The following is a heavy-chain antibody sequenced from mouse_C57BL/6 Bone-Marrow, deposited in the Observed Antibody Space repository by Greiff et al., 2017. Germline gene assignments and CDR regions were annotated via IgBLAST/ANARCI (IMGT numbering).Heavy chain of an antibody. CDR1: GFNIKDDY. Sequence: EVQLQQSGAELVRPGASVKLSCTASGFNIKDDYMHWVKQRPEQGLEWIGWIDPENGDTEYASKFQGKATITADTSSNTAYLQLSSLTSEDTAVYYCTTGGELGGFAYWGQGTLVTVSA. D-gene: IGHD1-1*02. V-gene: IGHV14-4*01. CDR3: TTGGELGGFAY. CDR2: IDPENGDT. J-gene: IGHJ3*01.